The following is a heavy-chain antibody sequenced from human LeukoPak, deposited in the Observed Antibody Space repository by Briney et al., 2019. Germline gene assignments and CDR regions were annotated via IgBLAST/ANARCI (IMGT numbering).Heavy chain of an antibody. CDR2: IKQDGSEK. CDR3: ARAYHTAFDY. V-gene: IGHV3-7*01. CDR1: GFTFSSYG. J-gene: IGHJ4*02. D-gene: IGHD5-18*01. Sequence: GGSLRLSCAASGFTFSSYGIHWVRQAPGKGLEWVANIKQDGSEKYYVDSVKGRFTISRDNAKNSLYLQMNSLRAEDTAVYYCARAYHTAFDYWGQGTLVTVSS.